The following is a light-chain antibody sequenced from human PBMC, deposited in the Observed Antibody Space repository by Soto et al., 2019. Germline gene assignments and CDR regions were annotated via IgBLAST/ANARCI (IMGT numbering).Light chain of an antibody. Sequence: QSVLTQPPSASGTPGQRVTISCSGSSSNIGSNFVYWYQHLLGTAPKLLIYSNNQRPSGVPDRFSGSKSGTSASLAISGLRSEDEADYYCAAWDDSLSGPVFGGGTMLTVL. CDR2: SNN. J-gene: IGLJ2*01. V-gene: IGLV1-47*02. CDR3: AAWDDSLSGPV. CDR1: SSNIGSNF.